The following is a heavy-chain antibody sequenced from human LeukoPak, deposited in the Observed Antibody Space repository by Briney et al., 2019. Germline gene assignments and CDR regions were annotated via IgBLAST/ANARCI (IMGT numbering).Heavy chain of an antibody. CDR1: GGSFSGYY. CDR3: ARLYSTRKYYDFWSGHRDPAEYFQH. V-gene: IGHV4-34*01. D-gene: IGHD3-3*01. CDR2: INHSGST. J-gene: IGHJ1*01. Sequence: SETLSLTCAVYGGSFSGYYWSWIRQPPGKGLEWIGEINHSGSTNYNPSPKSRVTISVDTSKNQFSLKLSSVTAADTAVYYCARLYSTRKYYDFWSGHRDPAEYFQHWGQGTLVTVSS.